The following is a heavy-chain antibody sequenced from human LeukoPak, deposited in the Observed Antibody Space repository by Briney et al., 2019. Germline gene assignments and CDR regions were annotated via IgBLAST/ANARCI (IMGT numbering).Heavy chain of an antibody. J-gene: IGHJ6*03. CDR2: ISGSGGST. V-gene: IGHV3-23*01. CDR3: AQDQSCSSTSCYSGPLYYYSFYYMDV. CDR1: GFTFSSYA. D-gene: IGHD2-2*01. Sequence: GGSLRLSCAASGFTFSSYAMSWVRQAPGKGLEWVSAISGSGGSTYYADSVKGRFTISRDNSKNTLYLQMNSLRAEDTAVYYCAQDQSCSSTSCYSGPLYYYSFYYMDVWGKGTTVTISS.